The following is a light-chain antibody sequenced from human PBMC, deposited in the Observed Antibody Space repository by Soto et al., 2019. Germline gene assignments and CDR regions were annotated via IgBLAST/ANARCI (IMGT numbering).Light chain of an antibody. CDR1: QSVNRW. CDR2: DAS. J-gene: IGKJ1*01. Sequence: DIEMIQSPSTLSASAGDRVTITCRASQSVNRWLAWYQQKPGKAPKLLIYDASNLERGVPSRFSGSGSGTEFTITISSLQPDDFATYYCQQYDVYWAFGQGTKVEIK. CDR3: QQYDVYWA. V-gene: IGKV1-5*01.